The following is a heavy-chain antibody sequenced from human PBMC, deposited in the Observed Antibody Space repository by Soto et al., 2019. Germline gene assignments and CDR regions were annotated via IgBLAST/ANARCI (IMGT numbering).Heavy chain of an antibody. CDR3: ARGTYYYGSGSTRPDY. CDR1: GGTFSSYT. CDR2: IIPILGIA. J-gene: IGHJ4*02. Sequence: QVQLVQSGAEVKKPGSSVKVSCKASGGTFSSYTISWVRQAPGQGLEWMGRIIPILGIANYAQKFQGRVTITADKYTSTAYMELCSLRSEDTAVYYCARGTYYYGSGSTRPDYGGQGSLVTVSS. V-gene: IGHV1-69*02. D-gene: IGHD3-10*01.